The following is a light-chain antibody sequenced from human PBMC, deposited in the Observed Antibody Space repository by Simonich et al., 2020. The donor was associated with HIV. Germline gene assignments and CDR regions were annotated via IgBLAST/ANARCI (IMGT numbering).Light chain of an antibody. CDR2: EDT. J-gene: IGLJ3*02. CDR3: YSTDSSGNRV. Sequence: SNELTQPPSVSVSPGQTARITCSGDALPKKYAYWYQQKSGQAPVLVISEDTKRPSGIPGRFSGSSSGTIATLTISGAQVEDEADYYCYSTDSSGNRVFGGGTKLTVL. CDR1: ALPKKY. V-gene: IGLV3-10*01.